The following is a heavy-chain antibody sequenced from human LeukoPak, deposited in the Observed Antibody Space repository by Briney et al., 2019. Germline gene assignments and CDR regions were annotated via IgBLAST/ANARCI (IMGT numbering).Heavy chain of an antibody. CDR3: ARVDYGMDV. Sequence: SETLSLTCTISGGSISSYYWSWIRQPPGKGLEWIGYIYYSGSTNYNPSLKSRVTISVDTSKNQFSLKLSSVTAADTAVYYCARVDYGMDVWGQGTTVTVSS. CDR2: IYYSGST. J-gene: IGHJ6*02. CDR1: GGSISSYY. V-gene: IGHV4-59*12.